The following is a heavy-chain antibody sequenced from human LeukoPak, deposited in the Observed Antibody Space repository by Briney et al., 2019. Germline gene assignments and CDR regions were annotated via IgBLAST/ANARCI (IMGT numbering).Heavy chain of an antibody. CDR2: IYYSGST. D-gene: IGHD4-17*01. J-gene: IGHJ4*02. CDR1: GGSISSYY. V-gene: IGHV4-59*12. Sequence: SETLSLTCTVSGGSISSYYWSWIRQPPGKGLEWIGYIYYSGSTNYNPSLKSRVTISVDTSKNQFSLKLSSVTAADTAVYYCARRLYGSDYWGQGTLVTVSS. CDR3: ARRLYGSDY.